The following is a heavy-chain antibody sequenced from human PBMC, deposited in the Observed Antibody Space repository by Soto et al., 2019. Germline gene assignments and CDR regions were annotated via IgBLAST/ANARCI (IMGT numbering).Heavy chain of an antibody. CDR2: IYYSGST. CDR3: TRQIRAVYVTDR. CDR1: GGSISSSSFY. Sequence: PSETLSLTCSVSGGSISSSSFYWGWIRQPPGKGLEWIGSIYYSGSTYHNPSLKSRVTISVDTSKNQFSLKLSYVTAADTAIYYCTRQIRAVYVTDRWGQGTLVTVSS. D-gene: IGHD3-16*01. J-gene: IGHJ5*02. V-gene: IGHV4-39*01.